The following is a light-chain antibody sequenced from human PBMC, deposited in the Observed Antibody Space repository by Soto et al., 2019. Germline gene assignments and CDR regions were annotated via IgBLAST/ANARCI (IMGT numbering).Light chain of an antibody. J-gene: IGKJ4*01. V-gene: IGKV1-39*01. CDR3: QKANSFPLN. CDR2: AAS. CDR1: QSISSY. Sequence: IRMTHSPSSLSASTLDRVTITFRASQSISSYLNLYQQKPGKAPKLLIYAASSLQSGVPSRFSGSGSGTDFTLTISSLQPEDFATYYCQKANSFPLNFGGGTKVDIK.